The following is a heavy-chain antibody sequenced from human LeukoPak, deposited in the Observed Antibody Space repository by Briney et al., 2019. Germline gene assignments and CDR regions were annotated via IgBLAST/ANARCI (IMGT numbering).Heavy chain of an antibody. Sequence: GGTLRLSCAASGFTFNNYIMNWVRQAPGKGLEWVSSISSSSDYIYYADSVKGRFTISRDNAKNSLYLQMNSLRAEDMAVYYCARDSGSGSYLVDYRGQGTLVTVSS. J-gene: IGHJ4*02. V-gene: IGHV3-21*01. D-gene: IGHD3-10*01. CDR1: GFTFNNYI. CDR3: ARDSGSGSYLVDY. CDR2: ISSSSDYI.